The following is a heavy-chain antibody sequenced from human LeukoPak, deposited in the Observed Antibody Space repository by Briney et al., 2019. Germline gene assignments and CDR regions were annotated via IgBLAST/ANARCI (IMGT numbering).Heavy chain of an antibody. J-gene: IGHJ4*02. CDR2: ISWNSGSI. V-gene: IGHV3-9*01. D-gene: IGHD3-10*01. CDR3: AKLSMVRGVIGGGFFDY. Sequence: GGSLRLSCAASGFTFDDYAMHWVRQAPGKGLEWVSGISWNSGSIGYADSVKGRFTISRDNSKNTLYLQMNNLRAEDTAVYYCAKLSMVRGVIGGGFFDYWGQGTLVTVSS. CDR1: GFTFDDYA.